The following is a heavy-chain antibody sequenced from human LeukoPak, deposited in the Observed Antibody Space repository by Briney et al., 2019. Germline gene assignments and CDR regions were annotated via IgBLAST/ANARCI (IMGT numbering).Heavy chain of an antibody. Sequence: RGSLRLSCAASGFTFSSYSMNWVRQAPGKGLEWVSYISSSSSTIYYADSVKGRFTISRDNAKNSLYLQMNSLRAEDTAVYYCARDSALAGVNWFDPWGQGTLVTVSS. CDR3: ARDSALAGVNWFDP. CDR2: ISSSSSTI. J-gene: IGHJ5*02. CDR1: GFTFSSYS. V-gene: IGHV3-48*01. D-gene: IGHD6-19*01.